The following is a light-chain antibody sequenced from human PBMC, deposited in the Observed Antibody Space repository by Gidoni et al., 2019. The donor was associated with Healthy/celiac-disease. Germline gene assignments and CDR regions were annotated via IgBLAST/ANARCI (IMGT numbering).Light chain of an antibody. Sequence: EIVFTQSPGTLSLSPGERATLSCRASQSVSSSYLAWYQQKPGQAPRLLIYGASSRATGIPDRFSGSGSGTDFTLTISRLEHEDCAVYYCQQYGSSPPLTFGGGTKVEIK. V-gene: IGKV3-20*01. J-gene: IGKJ4*01. CDR2: GAS. CDR1: QSVSSSY. CDR3: QQYGSSPPLT.